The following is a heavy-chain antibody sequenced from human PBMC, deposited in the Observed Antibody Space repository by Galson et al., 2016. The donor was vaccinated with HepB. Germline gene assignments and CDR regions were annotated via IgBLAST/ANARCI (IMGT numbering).Heavy chain of an antibody. CDR1: GDSITPNW. CDR2: IHHSGTT. V-gene: IGHV4/OR15-8*02. D-gene: IGHD3-3*01. CDR3: ARHVAVSGTRGFDS. Sequence: SETLSLTCVVSGDSITPNWWSWVRQPPGKGLDWIGEIHHSGTTYFNPSPNSRITISLDKSRNQLSLLLTSVTAADTAVYYCARHVAVSGTRGFDSWGQGILVTVSS. J-gene: IGHJ4*01.